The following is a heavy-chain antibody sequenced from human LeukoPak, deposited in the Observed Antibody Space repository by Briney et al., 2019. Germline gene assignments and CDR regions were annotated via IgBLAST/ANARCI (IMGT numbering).Heavy chain of an antibody. J-gene: IGHJ4*02. D-gene: IGHD4-17*01. V-gene: IGHV3-53*01. Sequence: PGGSLRLSCAASGFTVSSSYMSWVRQAPGKGLEWVSEIYSDGRTYYAASVKGRFSISRDNSKNTVYLQMNSLRAEDTAVYYCAREYGDYGDYWGQGTLVTVSS. CDR1: GFTVSSSY. CDR2: IYSDGRT. CDR3: AREYGDYGDY.